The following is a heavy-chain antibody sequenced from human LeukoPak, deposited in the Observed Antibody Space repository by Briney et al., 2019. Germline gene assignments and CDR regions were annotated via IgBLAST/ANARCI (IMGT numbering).Heavy chain of an antibody. CDR2: IWYDGSNK. D-gene: IGHD1-1*01. J-gene: IGHJ4*02. CDR1: GFTFSSYG. Sequence: GGSLRLSCAASGFTFSSYGMHWVRQAPGKGLEWVAVIWYDGSNKYYADSVKGRFTISRDNSKNTLYLQMNSLRAEDTAVYYCAREGTRTTFVEGSDYWGQGTLVTVSS. V-gene: IGHV3-33*01. CDR3: AREGTRTTFVEGSDY.